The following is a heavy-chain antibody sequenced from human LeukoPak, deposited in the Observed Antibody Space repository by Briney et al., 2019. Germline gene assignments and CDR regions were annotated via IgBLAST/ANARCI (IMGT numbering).Heavy chain of an antibody. D-gene: IGHD1-7*01. Sequence: GGSLRLSCAASGFTFSTYAMSWVRQAPGKGLEWVSAISGSTGRTYYADSVKGRFTISRDNSKSTLYLRINSLKTEDTAVYYCTTGKLELRALDYWGQGTLVTVSS. CDR1: GFTFSTYA. CDR2: ISGSTGRT. CDR3: TTGKLELRALDY. V-gene: IGHV3-23*01. J-gene: IGHJ4*02.